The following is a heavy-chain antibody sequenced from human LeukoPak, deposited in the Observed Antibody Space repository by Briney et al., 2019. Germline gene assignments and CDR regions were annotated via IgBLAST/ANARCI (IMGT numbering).Heavy chain of an antibody. J-gene: IGHJ6*03. CDR2: IYYGGST. D-gene: IGHD3-10*01. V-gene: IGHV4-39*07. CDR1: GGSISSSSYY. Sequence: KPSETLSLTCTVSGGSISSSSYYWGWIRQPPGKGLEWMGSIYYGGSTYYNTSLKSRVTISVDTSKNQFSLKLSSVTAADTAVYYCARVQTPYSGSYYGYYYYYYMDVWGKGTTVTVSS. CDR3: ARVQTPYSGSYYGYYYYYYMDV.